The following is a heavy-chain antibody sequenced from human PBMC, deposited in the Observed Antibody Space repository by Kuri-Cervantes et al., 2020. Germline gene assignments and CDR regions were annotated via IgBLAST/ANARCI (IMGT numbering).Heavy chain of an antibody. CDR3: ARLWGWGYLPNQIEENFDY. Sequence: ASVKVSCKASGYTFTNYAIHWVRQAPGQGLEWMGWINTNTGNPTYAQGFTGRFVFSLDTSVSTAYLQISSLKAEDTAVYYCARLWGWGYLPNQIEENFDYWGQGTLVTVSS. J-gene: IGHJ4*02. V-gene: IGHV7-4-1*02. D-gene: IGHD3-16*01. CDR1: GYTFTNYA. CDR2: INTNTGNP.